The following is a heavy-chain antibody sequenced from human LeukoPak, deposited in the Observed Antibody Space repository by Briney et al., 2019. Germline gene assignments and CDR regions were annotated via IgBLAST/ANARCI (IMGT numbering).Heavy chain of an antibody. CDR3: ASAKITMVRGEGREFDY. CDR1: GGTFSSYA. Sequence: GASVKVSCKASGGTFSSYAISWVRQAPGQGLEWMGRIIPIFGTANYAQKFQGRVTITSDESTSTAYMELSSLRSEDTAVYYCASAKITMVRGEGREFDYWGQGTLLTVSS. V-gene: IGHV1-69*13. CDR2: IIPIFGTA. D-gene: IGHD3-10*01. J-gene: IGHJ4*02.